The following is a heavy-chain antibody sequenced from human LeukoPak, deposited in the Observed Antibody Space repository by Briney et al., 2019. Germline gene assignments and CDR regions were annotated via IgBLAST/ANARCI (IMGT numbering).Heavy chain of an antibody. CDR3: ARESDSSSWYNWFDP. D-gene: IGHD6-13*01. Sequence: SETLSLTCTVSGGSISSYYWSWIRQPPGKGLEWIGYIYYSGSTNYNPSLKSRVTISVDTSKNQFSLKLSSVTAADTAVYYCARESDSSSWYNWFDPWGQGTLVTVS. CDR2: IYYSGST. V-gene: IGHV4-59*01. CDR1: GGSISSYY. J-gene: IGHJ5*02.